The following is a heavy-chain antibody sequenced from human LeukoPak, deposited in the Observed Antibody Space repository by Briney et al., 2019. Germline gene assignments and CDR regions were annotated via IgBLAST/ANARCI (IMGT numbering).Heavy chain of an antibody. CDR3: ARGQGSGGHWYYFDY. J-gene: IGHJ4*02. D-gene: IGHD2-21*02. V-gene: IGHV3-48*02. Sequence: GGSPRLSCAASGFTFSGYSMNWVRQAPGKGLEWVSYIGTSSSPIYYADSVKGRFSISRDNAKNSLYLQMKSLRDEDTAVYYCARGQGSGGHWYYFDYWGQGTLVTVSS. CDR2: IGTSSSPI. CDR1: GFTFSGYS.